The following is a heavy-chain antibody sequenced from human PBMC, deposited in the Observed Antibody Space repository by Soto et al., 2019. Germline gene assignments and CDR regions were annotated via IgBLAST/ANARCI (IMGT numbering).Heavy chain of an antibody. V-gene: IGHV3-48*01. J-gene: IGHJ4*02. CDR3: GSLSPMVIFGRVQQI. Sequence: GGSLRLSCAASGFTFNIISMNWVRQAPGKGLEWVSYISSDGSTIYYADSVKGRFTISRDNAKNSLFLQMNSLRAEDTAVYYCGSLSPMVIFGRVQQIWGQGTLVTVSS. D-gene: IGHD3-16*01. CDR2: ISSDGSTI. CDR1: GFTFNIIS.